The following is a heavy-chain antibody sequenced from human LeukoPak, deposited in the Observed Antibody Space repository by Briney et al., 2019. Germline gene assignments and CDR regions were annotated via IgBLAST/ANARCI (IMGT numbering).Heavy chain of an antibody. D-gene: IGHD3-10*01. Sequence: GGPLILSCAASGFTFTSYTMSWLRQAPGKGLEWASANSGSGGSTYYAASVKGRFTITRDNSKNTLYLQMNSLRAEDTAVYYCAKGAGWRNYYGSGSYYNRYTTHYWGQGTLVTVSS. CDR1: GFTFTSYT. V-gene: IGHV3-23*01. CDR3: AKGAGWRNYYGSGSYYNRYTTHY. CDR2: NSGSGGST. J-gene: IGHJ4*02.